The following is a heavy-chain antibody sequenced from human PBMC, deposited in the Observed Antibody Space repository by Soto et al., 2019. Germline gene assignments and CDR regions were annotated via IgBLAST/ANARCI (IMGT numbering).Heavy chain of an antibody. CDR1: EDSVSSNSAA. J-gene: IGHJ3*02. CDR3: ARDPYCSGGSCYDAFDI. V-gene: IGHV6-1*01. Sequence: SQTLSLTCAISEDSVSSNSAAWNWIRQSPSRGLEWLGRTYYRSKWYNDYAVSVKSRITINPDTSKNQFSLQLNSVTPEDTAVYYCARDPYCSGGSCYDAFDIWGQGTMVTVSS. CDR2: TYYRSKWYN. D-gene: IGHD2-15*01.